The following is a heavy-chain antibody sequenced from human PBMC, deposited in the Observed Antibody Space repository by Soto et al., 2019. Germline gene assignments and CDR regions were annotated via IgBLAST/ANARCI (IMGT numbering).Heavy chain of an antibody. Sequence: SETLSLTCAVYGGSFSGYYWSWIRQPPGKGLEWIGEINHSGSTNYNPSLKSRVTISVDTSKNQFSLKLSSVTAADTAVYYCARDPISSGWAMDVWGQGTTVTVSS. V-gene: IGHV4-34*01. J-gene: IGHJ6*02. D-gene: IGHD6-19*01. CDR3: ARDPISSGWAMDV. CDR1: GGSFSGYY. CDR2: INHSGST.